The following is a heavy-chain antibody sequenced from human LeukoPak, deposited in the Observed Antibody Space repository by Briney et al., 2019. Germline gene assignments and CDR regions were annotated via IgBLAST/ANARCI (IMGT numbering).Heavy chain of an antibody. D-gene: IGHD3-22*01. CDR3: AKDRSITMIVVALEN. CDR2: IYSGGST. J-gene: IGHJ4*02. CDR1: GFTVSSNY. V-gene: IGHV3-53*01. Sequence: GGSLRLSCAASGFTVSSNYMSWVRQAPGKGLEWVSVIYSGGSTYYADSVKGRFTISRDNSKNTLYLQMNSLRAEDTAVYYCAKDRSITMIVVALENWGQGTLVTVSS.